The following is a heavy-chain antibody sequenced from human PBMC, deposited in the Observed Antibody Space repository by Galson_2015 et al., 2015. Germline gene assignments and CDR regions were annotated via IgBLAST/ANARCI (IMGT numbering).Heavy chain of an antibody. Sequence: SLRLSCAASGFAFSNYAMSWVRQAPGKGLEWVSAISGSGGSTYYADSVKGRFTISRGNSKNTLYLQMNSLRAEDTAVYYCAKDRSSGVASTTSFDYWGQGTLVAVSS. CDR1: GFAFSNYA. CDR3: AKDRSSGVASTTSFDY. CDR2: ISGSGGST. D-gene: IGHD1-26*01. J-gene: IGHJ4*02. V-gene: IGHV3-23*01.